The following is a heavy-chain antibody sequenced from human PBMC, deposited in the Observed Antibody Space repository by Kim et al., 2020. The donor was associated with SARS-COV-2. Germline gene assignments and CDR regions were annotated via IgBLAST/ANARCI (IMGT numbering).Heavy chain of an antibody. J-gene: IGHJ4*02. CDR1: GFTFSGSA. Sequence: GGSLRLSCAASGFTFSGSAMHWVRQASGKGLEWVGRIRSKANSYATAYAASVKGRFTISRDDSKNTAYLQMNSLKTEDTAVYYCTRDFGYCSSTSCYTFWDWGQGTLVTVSS. D-gene: IGHD2-2*02. CDR2: IRSKANSYAT. V-gene: IGHV3-73*01. CDR3: TRDFGYCSSTSCYTFWD.